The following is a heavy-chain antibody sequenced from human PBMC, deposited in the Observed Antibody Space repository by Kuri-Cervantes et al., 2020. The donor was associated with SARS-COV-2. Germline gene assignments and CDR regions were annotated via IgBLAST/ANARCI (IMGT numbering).Heavy chain of an antibody. CDR1: GFTFSSSA. J-gene: IGHJ4*02. Sequence: GGSLRLSCAASGFTFSSSAMSWVRQAPGKGLEWVSHITHDGVRIDYADSVKGRFIISRDNSKDTLFLQMNSLRAEDTAVYFCVRWDRYAFWGQGTLVTVSS. V-gene: IGHV3-23*01. CDR2: ITHDGVRI. CDR3: VRWDRYAF. D-gene: IGHD3-16*02.